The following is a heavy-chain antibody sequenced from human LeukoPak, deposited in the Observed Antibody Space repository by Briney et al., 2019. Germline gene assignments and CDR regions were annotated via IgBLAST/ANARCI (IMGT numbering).Heavy chain of an antibody. J-gene: IGHJ4*02. CDR3: AKEWRFSSSWYQYYFDY. CDR2: ISGSGGSK. D-gene: IGHD6-13*01. V-gene: IGHV3-23*01. Sequence: GGSLRLSCAASGFTVSSYAMSWVRQAPGKGLEWISAISGSGGSKYYADSVRGRFTISRDTSTNTLYLQLNSLRVDDTAVYFCAKEWRFSSSWYQYYFDYWGQGTLVTVSS. CDR1: GFTVSSYA.